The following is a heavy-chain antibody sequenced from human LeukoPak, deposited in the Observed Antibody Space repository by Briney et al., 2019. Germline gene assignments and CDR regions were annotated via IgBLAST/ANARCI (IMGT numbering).Heavy chain of an antibody. V-gene: IGHV7-4-1*02. CDR2: INTNTGNP. D-gene: IGHD2-2*01. J-gene: IGHJ6*02. Sequence: GASVKVSCKASGYTFTSYAMNWVRQAPGQGLEWMGWINTNTGNPTYAQGFTGRFVFSLDTSVSTAYLQISSLKAEDTAVYYCARLRVGLVPAAIGRYYGMDVWGQGTTVTVSS. CDR1: GYTFTSYA. CDR3: ARLRVGLVPAAIGRYYGMDV.